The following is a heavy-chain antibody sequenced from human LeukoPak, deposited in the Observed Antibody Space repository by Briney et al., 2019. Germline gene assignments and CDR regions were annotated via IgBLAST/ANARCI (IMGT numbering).Heavy chain of an antibody. D-gene: IGHD3-22*01. CDR2: ITSAGENT. CDR1: EFTFSIYA. V-gene: IGHV3-23*01. J-gene: IGHJ4*02. CDR3: AKDRPNYYGSNGHSYRRDGDY. Sequence: GGSLRLSCAASEFTFSIYAMSWVRQAPGKGLEWVSSITSAGENTFYTGSVKGRFTISRGNSRNTLYLQMNSLRAEDTAIYYCAKDRPNYYGSNGHSYRRDGDYWGQGTLVTVSS.